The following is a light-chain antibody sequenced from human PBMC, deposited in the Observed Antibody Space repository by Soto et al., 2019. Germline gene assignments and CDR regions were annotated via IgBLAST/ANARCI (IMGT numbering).Light chain of an antibody. CDR2: EVN. Sequence: QSALTQPPSASGSPGQSVTISCTGTTSDVGGYNYVSWYQQHPGKAPKLMIYEVNKRPSGVPDRFSGSKSGTTASLTVSGLQAEDEGDYYCSSYGGSNNYVVFGGGTKLTVL. CDR1: TSDVGGYNY. J-gene: IGLJ2*01. V-gene: IGLV2-8*01. CDR3: SSYGGSNNYVV.